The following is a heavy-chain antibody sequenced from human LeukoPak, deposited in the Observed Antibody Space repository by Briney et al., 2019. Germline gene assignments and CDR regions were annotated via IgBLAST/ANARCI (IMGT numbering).Heavy chain of an antibody. CDR3: ARSPPLTAADFDY. D-gene: IGHD6-13*01. J-gene: IGHJ4*02. Sequence: PSETLSLTCTVSGGSISGYYRSWIRQSPGKGLEWIAYISYSGSTNYNPSLKSRVTISVDTSKNQFSLKLSSVTAADTAVYYCARSPPLTAADFDYWGQGTLVTVSS. CDR1: GGSISGYY. V-gene: IGHV4-59*01. CDR2: ISYSGST.